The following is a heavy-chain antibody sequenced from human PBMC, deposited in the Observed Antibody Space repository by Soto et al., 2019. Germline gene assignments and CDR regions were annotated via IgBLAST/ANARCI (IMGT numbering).Heavy chain of an antibody. CDR2: ISAYKGKT. CDR1: GYTFTSYG. Sequence: GASVKVSCKVSGYTFTSYGISWVRQAPGQGLEGMGWISAYKGKTTYAQKLQGRVTMTTDTSTSTAYMELRSLRSYDTAVYYCARDGPYDILTGDENYYYCYFMDVWGRGTTDTVSS. J-gene: IGHJ6*03. CDR3: ARDGPYDILTGDENYYYCYFMDV. V-gene: IGHV1-18*01. D-gene: IGHD3-9*01.